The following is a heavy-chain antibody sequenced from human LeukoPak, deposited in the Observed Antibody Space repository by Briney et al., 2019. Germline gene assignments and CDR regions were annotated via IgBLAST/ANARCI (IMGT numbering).Heavy chain of an antibody. Sequence: SETLSLTCTVSGGSISSYYWSWIRQPAGKGLEWIGRIYTSGSTNYNPSLKGRVTMSVDTSKNQFSLKLSSVTAADTAVYYCARDRLDTAMVTPFDYWGQGTLVTVSS. CDR1: GGSISSYY. V-gene: IGHV4-4*07. J-gene: IGHJ4*02. D-gene: IGHD5-18*01. CDR3: ARDRLDTAMVTPFDY. CDR2: IYTSGST.